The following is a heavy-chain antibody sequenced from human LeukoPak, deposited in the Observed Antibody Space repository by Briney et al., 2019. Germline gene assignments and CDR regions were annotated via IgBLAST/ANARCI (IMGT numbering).Heavy chain of an antibody. CDR1: GGSISSYY. V-gene: IGHV4-59*12. CDR3: ARGSGGYYFDY. CDR2: IYYSGST. D-gene: IGHD6-13*01. Sequence: SETLSLTCTVSGGSISSYYWSWIRQPPGKGLEWIGYIYYSGSTNYNPSLKSRVTISVDTSKNQFSLKLSSMTAADTAVYFCARGSGGYYFDYWGQGTLVPVSS. J-gene: IGHJ4*02.